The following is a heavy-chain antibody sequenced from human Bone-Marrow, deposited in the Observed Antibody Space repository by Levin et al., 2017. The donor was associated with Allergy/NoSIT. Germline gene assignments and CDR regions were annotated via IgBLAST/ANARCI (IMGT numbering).Heavy chain of an antibody. CDR2: IKQDGSEK. V-gene: IGHV3-7*01. CDR1: GFTFSSFW. Sequence: GGSLRLSCAASGFTFSSFWMNWVRQAPGKGLEWVANIKQDGSEKYYVDSVKGRFTLSRDNAKNSLYLQMNSLRAEDTAVYYCARDLVDTGSYGHAFDIWGQGTMVTVSS. D-gene: IGHD1-26*01. J-gene: IGHJ3*02. CDR3: ARDLVDTGSYGHAFDI.